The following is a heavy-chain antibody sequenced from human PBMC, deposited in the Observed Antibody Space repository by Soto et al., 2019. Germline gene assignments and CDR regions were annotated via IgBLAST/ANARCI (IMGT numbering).Heavy chain of an antibody. Sequence: SETLSLTCTVSGGSISSGGYYWSWIRQYPGKGLEWIGYIHYSGSTYYNPSLKRRVSISVDTYENQFSLKLNSVTAADTAVYYCARAGGSQGNGMDVWGPGTTVTV. CDR3: ARAGGSQGNGMDV. J-gene: IGHJ6*02. D-gene: IGHD1-26*01. CDR2: IHYSGST. CDR1: GGSISSGGYY. V-gene: IGHV4-31*03.